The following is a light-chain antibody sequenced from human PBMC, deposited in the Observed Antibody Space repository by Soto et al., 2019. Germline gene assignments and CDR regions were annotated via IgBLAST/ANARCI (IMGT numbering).Light chain of an antibody. J-gene: IGKJ4*01. CDR2: FGS. CDR1: QSLLHSNGYNY. V-gene: IGKV2-28*01. Sequence: DIEMTQSPPSLPVTPGEPASISCRSSQSLLHSNGYNYLDWYLQKPGQAPKLLIYFGSNLASGVPARFSGSGSGTDFTLKISRVEAEDVAVYYCLQALQTPLTFGGGTKVEIK. CDR3: LQALQTPLT.